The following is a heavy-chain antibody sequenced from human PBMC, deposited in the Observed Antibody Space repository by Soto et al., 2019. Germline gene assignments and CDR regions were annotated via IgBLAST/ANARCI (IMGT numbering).Heavy chain of an antibody. V-gene: IGHV4-31*03. CDR3: ARDYPRAGFDY. CDR1: GGSISSGGYY. CDR2: IYYSGST. J-gene: IGHJ4*02. Sequence: QVQLQESGPGLVKPSQTLSLTCTVSGGSISSGGYYWSWIRQHPGKGLEWIGYIYYSGSTYYNPSLQRRVTIAVDTAKNQFSLKLSSVTAADTAVYYCARDYPRAGFDYWGQGTLVTVSS.